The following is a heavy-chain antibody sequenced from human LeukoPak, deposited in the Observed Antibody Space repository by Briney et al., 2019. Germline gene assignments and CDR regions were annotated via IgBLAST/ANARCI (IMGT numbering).Heavy chain of an antibody. D-gene: IGHD1-14*01. Sequence: GASVTVSCKASGYTFTVYYMHWVRQAPGQGLEWMGWINPNSGGTNYAQKFQGRVTMTRDTSISTAYMDLSRLRSDDTAVYYCARSDLGRKAVDYWGQGTMVTVSS. J-gene: IGHJ4*02. V-gene: IGHV1-2*02. CDR3: ARSDLGRKAVDY. CDR1: GYTFTVYY. CDR2: INPNSGGT.